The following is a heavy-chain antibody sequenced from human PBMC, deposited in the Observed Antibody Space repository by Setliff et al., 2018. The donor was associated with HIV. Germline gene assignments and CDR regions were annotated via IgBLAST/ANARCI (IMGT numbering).Heavy chain of an antibody. CDR3: SRDRSATWTPTTY. Sequence: ASVKVSCKASGYTFINFGITWVRQAPGQGLEWVGYISGYNGNTKYAQNVQGRVTMTTDTSASTAYMELRSLTSDDTAMYYCSRDRSATWTPTTYWGQGTLVTAPQ. J-gene: IGHJ4*02. CDR1: GYTFINFG. V-gene: IGHV1-18*04. CDR2: ISGYNGNT. D-gene: IGHD6-25*01.